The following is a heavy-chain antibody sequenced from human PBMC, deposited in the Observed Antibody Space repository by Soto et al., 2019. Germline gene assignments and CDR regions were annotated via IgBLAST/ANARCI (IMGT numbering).Heavy chain of an antibody. CDR2: TSYDGSNN. J-gene: IGHJ4*02. CDR1: GFTFRSYV. Sequence: QVQLVESGGGVVQPGTSLRLSCVGSGFTFRSYVIHWVRQAPGKGLEWVALTSYDGSNNFYGDSVKGRFTISRDNSRNTVELQMDSLRLEVTALYYCARWGTTGGLDVWGQGTLVCVSS. CDR3: ARWGTTGGLDV. V-gene: IGHV3-33*05. D-gene: IGHD3-16*01.